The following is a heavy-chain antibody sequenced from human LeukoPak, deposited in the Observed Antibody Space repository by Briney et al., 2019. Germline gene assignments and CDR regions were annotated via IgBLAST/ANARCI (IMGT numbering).Heavy chain of an antibody. D-gene: IGHD3-22*01. Sequence: SETLSLTCIVSTDSISSVGYYWSWLRQYPGKGLEWIGHIYSSGSTYYNPSLTSRVTISVDTSRNQFSLKLSFVSAADTAIYFCARARRYNYDYDYWGQGTLVTVSS. CDR1: TDSISSVGYY. CDR2: IYSSGST. V-gene: IGHV4-31*03. CDR3: ARARRYNYDYDY. J-gene: IGHJ4*02.